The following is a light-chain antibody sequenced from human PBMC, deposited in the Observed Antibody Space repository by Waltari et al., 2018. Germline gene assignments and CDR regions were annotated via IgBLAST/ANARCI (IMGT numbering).Light chain of an antibody. V-gene: IGKV1-27*01. CDR1: QGISNY. CDR2: AAS. CDR3: QKYNSAPFT. Sequence: DIQMTQSPSSLSASVGDRVTITCRASQGISNYFAWSQQKPGKVPKLLIYAASTLQSGVPSRVSGSGSWTDFTLTISSLQPEDVATYYWQKYNSAPFTFGPGTKVEIK. J-gene: IGKJ3*01.